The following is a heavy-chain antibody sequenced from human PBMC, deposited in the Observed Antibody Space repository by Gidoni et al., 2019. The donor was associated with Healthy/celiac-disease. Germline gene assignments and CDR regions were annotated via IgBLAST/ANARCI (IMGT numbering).Heavy chain of an antibody. D-gene: IGHD1-26*01. CDR2: INHSGST. CDR1: RGSFSGYT. CDR3: ARGARLLSRVGASVFDI. J-gene: IGHJ3*02. V-gene: IGHV4-34*01. Sequence: QVQLHQCGAGLSKPSETLALTCAVYRGSFSGYTWSWIRQPQGKGLEWIWEINHSGSTNYNPSLKSRVTISVDTSKNQFTLKLSSVTAPDTAVYYCARGARLLSRVGASVFDIWGQGTMVTVSS.